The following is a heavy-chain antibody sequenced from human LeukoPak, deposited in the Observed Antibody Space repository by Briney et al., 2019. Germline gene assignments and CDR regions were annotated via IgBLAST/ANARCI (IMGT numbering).Heavy chain of an antibody. D-gene: IGHD2-8*02. CDR3: AKDVWWSVS. J-gene: IGHJ5*02. V-gene: IGHV3-23*01. Sequence: GRSLRLSCAASGFTFDDYAMTWVRQAPGKGLEWVSAISADAVDTFYAPSVKGRFTISRDNSKNTMYLQINSLRAEDTAIYYCAKDVWWSVSWGQGTLVTVSS. CDR1: GFTFDDYA. CDR2: ISADAVDT.